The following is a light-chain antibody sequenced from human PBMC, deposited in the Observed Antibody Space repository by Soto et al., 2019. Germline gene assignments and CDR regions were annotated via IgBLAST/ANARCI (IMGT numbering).Light chain of an antibody. V-gene: IGLV1-40*01. CDR2: ANN. Sequence: QSVLTQPPSVSGAPGQRVTISCTGSSSNIGTQSVHWYQHLPGAAPKVLIYANNNRPSGVPDRFSVSKSGTSASLAITGLQAEDEADYYCCSYAGDNSWVFGGGTQLTVL. CDR1: SSNIGTQS. J-gene: IGLJ3*02. CDR3: CSYAGDNSWV.